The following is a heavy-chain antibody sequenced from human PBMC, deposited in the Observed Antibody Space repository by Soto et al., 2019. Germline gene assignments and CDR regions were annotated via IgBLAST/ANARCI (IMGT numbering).Heavy chain of an antibody. J-gene: IGHJ5*02. Sequence: GGSLRLSCAASGFTFSSYSMNWVRQAPGKGLEWVSSISSSSSYIYYADSVKGRFTISRDNAKNSLYLQMNSLRAEDTAVYYCVLWQVGATSPPWGQGTLVTVSS. CDR1: GFTFSSYS. V-gene: IGHV3-21*01. D-gene: IGHD1-26*01. CDR2: ISSSSSYI. CDR3: VLWQVGATSPP.